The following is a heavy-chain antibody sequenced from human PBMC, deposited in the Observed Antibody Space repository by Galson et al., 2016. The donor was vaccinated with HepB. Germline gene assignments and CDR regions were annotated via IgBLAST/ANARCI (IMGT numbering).Heavy chain of an antibody. CDR1: GFTLNIYG. CDR3: ARPLSGGRIALAVFEY. CDR2: ISGSGGST. V-gene: IGHV3-23*01. D-gene: IGHD6-19*01. Sequence: SLRLSCAASGFTLNIYGMHWVRQAPGKGLEWVSTISGSGGSTYYADSVKGRFTISRDTSNNTLYLQMNSLSADDTAVYYCARPLSGGRIALAVFEYWGQGTLVTVSS. J-gene: IGHJ4*02.